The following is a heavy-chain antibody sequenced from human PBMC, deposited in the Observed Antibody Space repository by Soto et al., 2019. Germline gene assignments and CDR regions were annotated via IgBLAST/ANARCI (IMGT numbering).Heavy chain of an antibody. J-gene: IGHJ3*02. CDR3: ARGVTPNKIYYYDSSGLDDFDI. D-gene: IGHD3-22*01. Sequence: PGGSLRLSCAASGFTFSDYYMSWIRQAPGKGLEWVSYISSSSSYTNYADSVKGRFTISRDNAKNSLYLQMNSLRAEDTAVYYCARGVTPNKIYYYDSSGLDDFDIWGQGTMVTVSS. V-gene: IGHV3-11*06. CDR2: ISSSSSYT. CDR1: GFTFSDYY.